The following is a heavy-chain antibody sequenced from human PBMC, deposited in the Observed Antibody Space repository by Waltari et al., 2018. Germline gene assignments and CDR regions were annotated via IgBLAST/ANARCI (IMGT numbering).Heavy chain of an antibody. J-gene: IGHJ6*03. CDR1: HYTLGGFS. CDR3: HLLGRDIVLAGATPSYYSYIDV. Sequence: QVQVIQSGAEATTPGAAVKVSCQVSHYTLGGFSIHWVRQPRGKGLEWIGRFDRGDGQTTSARKFLGRVTMTEDTSTDTAYMELSSLRSDDTAVYYCHLLGRDIVLAGATPSYYSYIDVWGRGTSVIVSS. V-gene: IGHV1-24*01. CDR2: FDRGDGQT. D-gene: IGHD2-15*01.